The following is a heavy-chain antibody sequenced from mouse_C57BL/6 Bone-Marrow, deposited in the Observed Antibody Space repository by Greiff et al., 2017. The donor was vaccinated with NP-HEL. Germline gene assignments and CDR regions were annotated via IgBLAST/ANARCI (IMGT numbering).Heavy chain of an antibody. CDR2: LYPRDGST. CDR1: GYTFTSYD. D-gene: IGHD1-1*01. J-gene: IGHJ3*01. Sequence: QVQLQQSGPELVKPGASVKLSCKASGYTFTSYDINWVKQRPGQGLEWIGWLYPRDGSTKYNEKFKGKATLTVYTSSSTAYMELHSLTSEDSAVYFCARTLYYYSSWFAYWGQGTLVTVSA. CDR3: ARTLYYYSSWFAY. V-gene: IGHV1-85*01.